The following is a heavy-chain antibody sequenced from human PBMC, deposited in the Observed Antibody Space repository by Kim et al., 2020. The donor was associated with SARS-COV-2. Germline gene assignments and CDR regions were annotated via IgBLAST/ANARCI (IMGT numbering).Heavy chain of an antibody. D-gene: IGHD6-6*01. CDR3: ARGLSIAARMWWSGRKNHETNAFDI. Sequence: GGSLRLSCAASGFTFSSYGMHWVRQAPGKGLEWVAVISYDGSNKYYADSVKGRFTISRDNSKNTLYLQMNSLRSEDTAVYYCARGLSIAARMWWSGRKNHETNAFDIWGQGTMVTVSS. CDR2: ISYDGSNK. CDR1: GFTFSSYG. V-gene: IGHV3-30*03. J-gene: IGHJ3*02.